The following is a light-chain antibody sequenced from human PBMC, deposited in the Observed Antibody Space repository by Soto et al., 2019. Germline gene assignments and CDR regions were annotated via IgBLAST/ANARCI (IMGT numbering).Light chain of an antibody. CDR3: QQLNSDWYA. CDR2: GAS. Sequence: DIQLTQSPSFLSASVGDRVTITCRASPGISTYLAWYLQRPGKAPKLLIYGASTLQSGVPSRFSGSGSGTEFTLTISSLQPEDFGTYYGQQLNSDWYAFGQGTKLEIK. CDR1: PGISTY. V-gene: IGKV1-9*01. J-gene: IGKJ2*01.